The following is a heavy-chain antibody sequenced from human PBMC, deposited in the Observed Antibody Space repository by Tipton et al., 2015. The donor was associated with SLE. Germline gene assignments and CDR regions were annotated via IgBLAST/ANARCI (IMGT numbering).Heavy chain of an antibody. Sequence: TLSLTCTVSGGSISSSSYYWGWIRQPPGKGLEWIGSIYYSGSTYYNPSLKSRVTISVDTSKNQFSLKLSSVPAADTAVYYCARQRRTIFGVAPGYFDYWGQGTLVTVPS. J-gene: IGHJ4*02. D-gene: IGHD3-3*01. V-gene: IGHV4-39*07. CDR3: ARQRRTIFGVAPGYFDY. CDR1: GGSISSSSYY. CDR2: IYYSGST.